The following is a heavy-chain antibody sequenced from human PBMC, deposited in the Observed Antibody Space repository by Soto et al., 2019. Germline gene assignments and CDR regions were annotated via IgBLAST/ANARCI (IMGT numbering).Heavy chain of an antibody. CDR1: GYTFTSYY. D-gene: IGHD2-15*01. J-gene: IGHJ4*02. V-gene: IGHV1-46*01. Sequence: QVQLVQSGAEVKKPGASVKVSCKASGYTFTSYYMHWVRQAPGQGLEWMGIINPSGGSTSYAQKCQGRVTMTRDTSTSTVYMELSSLRSEDTAVYYCARESKGIVVVVAATALGYWGQGTLVTVSS. CDR3: ARESKGIVVVVAATALGY. CDR2: INPSGGST.